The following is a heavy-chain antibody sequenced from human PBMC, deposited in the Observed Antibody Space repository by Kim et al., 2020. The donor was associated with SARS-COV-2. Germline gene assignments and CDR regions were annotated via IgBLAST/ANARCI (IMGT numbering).Heavy chain of an antibody. V-gene: IGHV5-51*01. CDR3: ARRLVRLDGMDV. CDR2: IYPSDSDT. Sequence: GESLKISCKGLGYNFANKWIAWVRQMPGKGLEWMGIIYPSDSDTRYSPSFQGQVIMSVDKSISTAYLQWNSLNVPDTAIYFCARRLVRLDGMDVWGQGTAVTGSS. CDR1: GYNFANKW. J-gene: IGHJ6*02. D-gene: IGHD5-12*01.